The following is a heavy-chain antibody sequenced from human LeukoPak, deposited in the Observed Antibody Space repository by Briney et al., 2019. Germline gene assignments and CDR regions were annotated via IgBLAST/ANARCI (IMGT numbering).Heavy chain of an antibody. D-gene: IGHD3-10*01. V-gene: IGHV1-2*02. Sequence: ASVKVSCKASGYSFTGHYMHWVRQAPGQGLEWMGWINPKSGGTNYAQKFQGRVTMTRDTSISTAYMDMSSLRSDDTAVYYCARNLWFGESSDAFDMWGQGTMVPVSS. J-gene: IGHJ3*02. CDR1: GYSFTGHY. CDR2: INPKSGGT. CDR3: ARNLWFGESSDAFDM.